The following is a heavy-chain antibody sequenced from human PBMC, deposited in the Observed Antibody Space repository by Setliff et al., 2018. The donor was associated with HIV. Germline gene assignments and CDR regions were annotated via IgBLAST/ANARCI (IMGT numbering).Heavy chain of an antibody. V-gene: IGHV4-34*01. CDR2: INHSVST. CDR3: ASAVGSSSWLRALDY. J-gene: IGHJ4*02. D-gene: IGHD6-13*01. Sequence: SETLSLTCGVNGGSLSNYYWSWIRQSPGKGLEWIGEINHSVSTNYNPSLKSRVTISVDKSKNQFSLKLTSVTAADTAVYYCASAVGSSSWLRALDYWGQGTLVTVSS. CDR1: GGSLSNYY.